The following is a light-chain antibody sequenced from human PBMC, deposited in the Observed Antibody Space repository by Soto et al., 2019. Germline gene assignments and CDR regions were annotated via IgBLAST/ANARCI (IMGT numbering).Light chain of an antibody. J-gene: IGLJ1*01. CDR2: SYN. Sequence: QSVLTQPPSASGTPGQRVTISCSGSSSNIGSNTVNWYQQLPGTAPKLLIYSYNQRPSGVPDRFSGSKSVTSASLAISGLQSEDEADYYCAAWDDSLNRYVFGTGTKVTVL. CDR1: SSNIGSNT. V-gene: IGLV1-44*01. CDR3: AAWDDSLNRYV.